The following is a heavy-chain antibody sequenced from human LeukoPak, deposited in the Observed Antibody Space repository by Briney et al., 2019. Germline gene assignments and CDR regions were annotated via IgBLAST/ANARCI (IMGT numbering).Heavy chain of an antibody. CDR2: ISYDGSNK. D-gene: IGHD4-17*01. CDR1: GFTLSNYG. Sequence: GESLRLSCAASGFTLSNYGMHWVRQAPGKGQEWVAVISYDGSNKYFADSVKGRFTISRDNSKNTLYLQMNSLRTEDTAVYYCAKGSYGDYEEVGDYWGQGTLVTVSS. CDR3: AKGSYGDYEEVGDY. J-gene: IGHJ4*02. V-gene: IGHV3-30*18.